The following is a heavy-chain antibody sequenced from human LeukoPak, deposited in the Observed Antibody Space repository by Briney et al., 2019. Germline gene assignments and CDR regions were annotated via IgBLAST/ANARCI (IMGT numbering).Heavy chain of an antibody. CDR1: GYTFTGSY. V-gene: IGHV1-2*02. D-gene: IGHD2/OR15-2a*01. CDR3: SSTYSIVPS. CDR2: INPNSGGT. J-gene: IGHJ5*02. Sequence: ASVKVSCKASGYTFTGSYMHWLRQAPGQGLDWMGWINPNSGGTNYAQKFQGRVTMTRDTSISTAYMELSRLTSDDTAVYCCSSTYSIVPSWGQGTLVTVSS.